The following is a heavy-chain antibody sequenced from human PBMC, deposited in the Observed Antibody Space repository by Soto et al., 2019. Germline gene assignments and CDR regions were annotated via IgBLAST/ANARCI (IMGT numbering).Heavy chain of an antibody. CDR1: GYTFSMSG. CDR3: AGAGPRPYYYYGMDV. CDR2: ISGYNGKT. V-gene: IGHV1-18*01. J-gene: IGHJ6*02. Sequence: QVQLVQSGAEVKKPGASVKVSCKSSGYTFSMSGISWVRQAPGQGLEWMGWISGYNGKTNYEQKFQDRVTMTTDTSTNMAYMELRSLRSDDTAVYYCAGAGPRPYYYYGMDVWGQGTTVTVSS.